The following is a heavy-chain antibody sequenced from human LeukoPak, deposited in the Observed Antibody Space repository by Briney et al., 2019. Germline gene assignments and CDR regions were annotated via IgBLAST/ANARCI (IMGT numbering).Heavy chain of an antibody. CDR3: ARSVGPDYYFDY. Sequence: SETLSLTCTVSGGSISSYYWSWIRQPPGKGLEWIGYIYYSGSTNYNPSLKSRVTMSVDTSKNQFSLKLSSVTAADTAVYYCARSVGPDYYFDYWGQGTLVTVSS. V-gene: IGHV4-59*12. CDR1: GGSISSYY. J-gene: IGHJ4*02. CDR2: IYYSGST. D-gene: IGHD1-26*01.